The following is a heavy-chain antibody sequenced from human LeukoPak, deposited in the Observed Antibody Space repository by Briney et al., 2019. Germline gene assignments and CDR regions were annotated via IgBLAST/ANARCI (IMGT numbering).Heavy chain of an antibody. V-gene: IGHV1-18*01. Sequence: ASVKVSCKASGYTFTSYGISWVRQAPGQGLEWMGWISAYNGNTNYAQTLQGRVTMTTDTSTSTAYMELRSLRSDDTAVYYCARAPPGVPYSSSPALKLDYWGQGTLVTVSS. CDR2: ISAYNGNT. CDR1: GYTFTSYG. J-gene: IGHJ4*02. CDR3: ARAPPGVPYSSSPALKLDY. D-gene: IGHD6-6*01.